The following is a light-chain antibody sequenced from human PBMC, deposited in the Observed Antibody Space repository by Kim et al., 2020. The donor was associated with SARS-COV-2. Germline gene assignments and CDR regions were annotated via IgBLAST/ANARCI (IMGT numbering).Light chain of an antibody. V-gene: IGKV1-5*03. Sequence: DIQMTQSPSTLSASVGDRVTITCRASQTIGNWLAWYQHKSGKAPKLLIYKASSLESGVPSRFSGSGSGTEFTLTISSLQPDDFATYYCQQFDSSPSSFGQVTKLDI. J-gene: IGKJ2*03. CDR2: KAS. CDR3: QQFDSSPSS. CDR1: QTIGNW.